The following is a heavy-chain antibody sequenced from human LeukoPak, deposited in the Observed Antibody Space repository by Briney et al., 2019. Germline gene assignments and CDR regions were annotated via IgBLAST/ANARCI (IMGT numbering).Heavy chain of an antibody. CDR3: AREPYGSGSYPYYYYYMDV. V-gene: IGHV4-4*07. CDR1: GGSISSYY. J-gene: IGHJ6*03. CDR2: IYTSGST. Sequence: PSETLSLTCTVSGGSISSYYWSWIRQPAGKGLEWIGRIYTSGSTNYNPSLKSRVTMSVDTSKNQFSLKLSSLTAADTAVYYCAREPYGSGSYPYYYYYMDVWGKGTTVTVSS. D-gene: IGHD3-10*01.